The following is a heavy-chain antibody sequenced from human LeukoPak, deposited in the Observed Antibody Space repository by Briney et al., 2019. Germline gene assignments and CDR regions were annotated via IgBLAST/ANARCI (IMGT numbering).Heavy chain of an antibody. V-gene: IGHV3-21*01. CDR2: ISSESAHI. CDR1: GFTFSDYS. Sequence: PGGSLRLSCAVSGFTFSDYSMNWVRQAPGMGLEWVSSISSESAHILYADSVKGRFTISRDNAKNSLFLQMNSLRAEDTAVYYCTRDPAYYLRYGYFDYWGQGILVTVSS. CDR3: TRDPAYYLRYGYFDY. D-gene: IGHD1-26*01. J-gene: IGHJ4*03.